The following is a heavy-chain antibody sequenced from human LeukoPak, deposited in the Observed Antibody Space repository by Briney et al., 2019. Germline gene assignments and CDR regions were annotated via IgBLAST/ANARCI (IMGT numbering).Heavy chain of an antibody. Sequence: GSLRLSCAASRFTFSSYGMHWVRQAPGKGPEWVAVISYDGSNKYYADSVKGRFTISRDNSKNTLYLQMNSLRVEDTAVYYCAKVNWYFDLWGRGTLVTVSS. V-gene: IGHV3-30*18. J-gene: IGHJ2*01. CDR3: AKVNWYFDL. CDR1: RFTFSSYG. CDR2: ISYDGSNK.